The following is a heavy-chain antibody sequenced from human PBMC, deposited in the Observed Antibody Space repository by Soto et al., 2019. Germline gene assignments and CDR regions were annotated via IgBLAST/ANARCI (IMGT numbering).Heavy chain of an antibody. CDR3: ARDIVATITYYGMDV. Sequence: LRLSCAASGFTFSSYSMNWVRQAPGKGLEWVSSISSSSSYIYYADSVKGRFTISRDNAKNSLYLQMNSLRAEDTAVYYCARDIVATITYYGMDVWGQGTTVTVSS. CDR2: ISSSSSYI. J-gene: IGHJ6*02. D-gene: IGHD5-12*01. CDR1: GFTFSSYS. V-gene: IGHV3-21*01.